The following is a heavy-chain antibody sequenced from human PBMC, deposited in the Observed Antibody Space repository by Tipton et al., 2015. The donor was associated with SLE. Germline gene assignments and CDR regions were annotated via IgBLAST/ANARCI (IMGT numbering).Heavy chain of an antibody. CDR2: INPNSGGT. J-gene: IGHJ2*01. CDR1: GYTFTGYY. CDR3: ARDREYGSSRGVWYFDL. D-gene: IGHD6-6*01. Sequence: QLVQSGAEVKKPGASVKVSCKASGYTFTGYYMHWVRQAPGQGLEWMGWINPNSGGTNYAQKFQGRVTMTRDTSISTAYMELSRLRSNQTAVYYGARDREYGSSRGVWYFDLWGRGTLVTVSS. V-gene: IGHV1-2*02.